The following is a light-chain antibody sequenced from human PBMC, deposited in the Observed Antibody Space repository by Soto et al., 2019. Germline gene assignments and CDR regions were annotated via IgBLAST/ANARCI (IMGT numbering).Light chain of an antibody. CDR2: LGS. V-gene: IGKV2-28*01. CDR1: QSLLHSNGYNY. J-gene: IGKJ5*01. Sequence: DIVMTQSPLSLPVTPGEPASISCRSSQSLLHSNGYNYFDWYVQKPGQSPQLLIYLGSTRASGVPDRFSGSGSGKDFTLKISRVEAEDVGVYYCMQALQNPLTLGQGTRLEIK. CDR3: MQALQNPLT.